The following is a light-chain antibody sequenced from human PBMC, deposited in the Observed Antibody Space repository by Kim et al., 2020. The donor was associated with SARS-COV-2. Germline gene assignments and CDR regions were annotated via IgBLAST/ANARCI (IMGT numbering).Light chain of an antibody. Sequence: DIQMTQSPSSLSASVGDRVTITCRASQSISSYLNWYQQKPGKAPKLLIYAASSLQSGVPSRFSGSGSGTDFTLTISSLQPEDFANYYCQQNDRTHSVGQESKLEI. V-gene: IGKV1-39*01. CDR1: QSISSY. CDR2: AAS. J-gene: IGKJ2*03. CDR3: QQNDRTHS.